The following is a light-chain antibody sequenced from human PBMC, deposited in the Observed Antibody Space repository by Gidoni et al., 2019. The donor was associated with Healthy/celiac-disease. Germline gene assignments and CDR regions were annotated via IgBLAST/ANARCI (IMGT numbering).Light chain of an antibody. V-gene: IGKV1-39*01. CDR3: QQSYSTPGLT. Sequence: DIQMTQSPSSLSASAGDRVTITCRASQSISSYLNWYQQKPGQAPKLLIYAASSLQSGVPSRFSGSGSGTDFTLTISSLQPEDFATYYCQQSYSTPGLTFGQGTRLEIK. CDR2: AAS. J-gene: IGKJ5*01. CDR1: QSISSY.